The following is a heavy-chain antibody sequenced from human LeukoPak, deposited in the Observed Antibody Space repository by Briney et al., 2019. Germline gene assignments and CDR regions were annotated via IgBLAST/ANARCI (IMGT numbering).Heavy chain of an antibody. CDR2: IYYGGTT. Sequence: SETLSLTCTVSGGSVGSSDSYCASVRQPPGKGLEWVGSIYYGGTTHYNPSLKSQVTVSVDTSKNQFSLGLTSVTPADTAVYYCARRGLVLVPLWGQGTLVTVSS. D-gene: IGHD2-21*01. CDR3: ARRGLVLVPL. V-gene: IGHV4-39*01. J-gene: IGHJ4*02. CDR1: GGSVGSSDSY.